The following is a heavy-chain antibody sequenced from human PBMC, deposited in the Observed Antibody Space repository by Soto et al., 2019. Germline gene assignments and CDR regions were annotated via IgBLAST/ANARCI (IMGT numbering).Heavy chain of an antibody. Sequence: ASVKVSSKASGGSFSNFSISWVRQAPGEVLESMAGIAPAFGRPNYAQMLRGWLTITADESTSTAHMELISLRSDDTAVYYSVREGSGYNFWGQGTPVTVSS. J-gene: IGHJ4*02. CDR2: IAPAFGRP. D-gene: IGHD5-12*01. CDR1: GGSFSNFS. V-gene: IGHV1-69*13. CDR3: VREGSGYNF.